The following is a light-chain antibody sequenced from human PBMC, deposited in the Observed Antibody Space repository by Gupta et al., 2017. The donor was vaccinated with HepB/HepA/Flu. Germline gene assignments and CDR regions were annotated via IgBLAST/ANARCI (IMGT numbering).Light chain of an antibody. CDR2: GAS. V-gene: IGKV1-27*01. CDR1: EVISKY. CDR3: QENNRAPLT. J-gene: IGKJ4*02. Sequence: DIEMTQSPSSLSASIGDRVTITCRASEVISKYLAWYQQKPGRVPQLLIYGASTLYSRVPSPFGRSGATTEFTLTISGLQAEDVATYYCQENNRAPLTFGEGTKVEIK.